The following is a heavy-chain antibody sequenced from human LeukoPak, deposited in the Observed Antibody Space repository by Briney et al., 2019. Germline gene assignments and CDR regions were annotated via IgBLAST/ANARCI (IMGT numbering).Heavy chain of an antibody. CDR2: IYYSGST. V-gene: IGHV4-39*01. D-gene: IGHD2-15*01. CDR1: GGSISSSSYY. CDR3: AGKRCSGGSCFDAFDI. Sequence: SETLFLTCTVSGGSISSSSYYWGWIRQPPGKGLEWIGSIYYSGSTYYNPSLKSRVTISVDTSKNQFSLKLCSVTAADTAVYYCAGKRCSGGSCFDAFDIWGQGTMVTVSS. J-gene: IGHJ3*02.